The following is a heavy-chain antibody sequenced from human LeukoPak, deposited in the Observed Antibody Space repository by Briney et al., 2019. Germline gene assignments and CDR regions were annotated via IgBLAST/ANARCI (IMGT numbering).Heavy chain of an antibody. D-gene: IGHD3-10*01. CDR1: GGSISSSNFY. Sequence: PSETLSLTCTVSGGSISSSNFYWGWIRQPPGKGLEWIGYIYYSGSTNYNPSLKSRVTISVDTSKNQFSLKLSSVTAADTAVYYCARVTALNGSGTFLQFAFDIWGQGTMVTVSS. J-gene: IGHJ3*02. CDR2: IYYSGST. CDR3: ARVTALNGSGTFLQFAFDI. V-gene: IGHV4-61*05.